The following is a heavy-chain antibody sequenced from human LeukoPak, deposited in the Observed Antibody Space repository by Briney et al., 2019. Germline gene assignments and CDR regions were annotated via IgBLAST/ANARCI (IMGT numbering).Heavy chain of an antibody. CDR1: GYTFTSYY. V-gene: IGHV1-46*01. CDR3: ARESHETREDY. Sequence: ASVKVSCKASGYTFTSYYMHWVRQAPGQGLEWMGIINPSGGSTSYAQKFQDRVTMTTDTYTSTAYMELRSLRSDDTAMYYCARESHETREDYWGQGTLVTVSS. J-gene: IGHJ4*02. CDR2: INPSGGST. D-gene: IGHD1-1*01.